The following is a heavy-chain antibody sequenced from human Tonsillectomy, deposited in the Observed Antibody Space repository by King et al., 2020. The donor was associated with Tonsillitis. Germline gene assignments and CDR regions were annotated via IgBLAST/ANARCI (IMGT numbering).Heavy chain of an antibody. V-gene: IGHV3-23*04. CDR1: GFTFSSSV. CDR3: AKVNYVILTHFDY. Sequence: VQLVESGGGLVRPGGSLRLSCAASGFTFSSSVMSWVRQAPGKGLEWVSTISGSGGSTYYADSVKGRFTISRDNSKNTLYLQMNSLRAEDTAVYYCAKVNYVILTHFDYWGQGTLVTVSS. J-gene: IGHJ4*02. CDR2: ISGSGGST. D-gene: IGHD3-9*01.